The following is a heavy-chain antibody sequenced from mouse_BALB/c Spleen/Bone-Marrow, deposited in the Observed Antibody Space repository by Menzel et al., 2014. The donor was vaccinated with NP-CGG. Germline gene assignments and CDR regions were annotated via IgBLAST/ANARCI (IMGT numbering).Heavy chain of an antibody. D-gene: IGHD2-2*01. J-gene: IGHJ1*01. CDR1: GFTFSGYA. CDR3: ARGGGYDWYFDV. V-gene: IGHV5-9-3*01. Sequence: EVQVVESGGGLVKPGGSLKLSCAASGFTFSGYAMSWVRQTPEKRLEWVATISSGGSYTYYPDSVKGRFTISRDNAKNTLYLQMSSLRSEDTAMYYCARGGGYDWYFDVWGAGTTVTVSS. CDR2: ISSGGSYT.